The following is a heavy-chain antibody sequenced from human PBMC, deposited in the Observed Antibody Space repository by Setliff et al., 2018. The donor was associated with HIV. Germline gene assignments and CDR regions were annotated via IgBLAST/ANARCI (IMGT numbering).Heavy chain of an antibody. CDR2: IYYSGST. CDR3: ARIGVRLLEWLFVAFVI. D-gene: IGHD3-3*01. CDR1: GGSISSSSYY. V-gene: IGHV4-39*01. Sequence: PSATLSLTCTVSGGSISSSSYYWGWIRQPPGKGLEWIGSIYYSGSTYYNPSLKSRVTISVDTSKNQFSLKLSSVTAADTAVNYCARIGVRLLEWLFVAFVIWGQGTMVTVSS. J-gene: IGHJ3*02.